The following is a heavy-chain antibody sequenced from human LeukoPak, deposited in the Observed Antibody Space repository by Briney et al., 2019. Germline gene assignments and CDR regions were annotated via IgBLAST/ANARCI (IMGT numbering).Heavy chain of an antibody. CDR3: ARGLRGPHYDILTGLDY. V-gene: IGHV1-69*01. D-gene: IGHD3-9*01. Sequence: SVKVSCKASGGTFISYAISWVRQAPGQGLEWRGGFIPIFGTANYAQKFQGRVTITPDESTSTAYMELSSLRSEDTAVYYCARGLRGPHYDILTGLDYWGQGTLVTVSS. CDR2: FIPIFGTA. J-gene: IGHJ4*02. CDR1: GGTFISYA.